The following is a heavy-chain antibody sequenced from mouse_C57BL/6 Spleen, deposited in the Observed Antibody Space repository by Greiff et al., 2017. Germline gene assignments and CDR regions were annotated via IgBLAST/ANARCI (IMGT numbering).Heavy chain of an antibody. CDR3: AREGRNSSGYEFAY. CDR2: INYDGSST. CDR1: GFTFSDYY. Sequence: EVMLVESEGGLVQPGSSMKLSCTASGFTFSDYYMAWVRQVPDKGLEWVSNINYDGSSTYYLDSLKSRFIISRDNAKNILYLQMSSLKSEDTATYYCAREGRNSSGYEFAYWGQGTLVTVSA. J-gene: IGHJ3*01. D-gene: IGHD3-2*02. V-gene: IGHV5-16*01.